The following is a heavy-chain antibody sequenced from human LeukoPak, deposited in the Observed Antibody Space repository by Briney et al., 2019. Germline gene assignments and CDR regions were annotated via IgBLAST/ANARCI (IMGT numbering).Heavy chain of an antibody. CDR1: GGSISSYY. J-gene: IGHJ6*03. Sequence: SETLSLTCTVSGGSISSYYWSWIRLPPGKGLEWIGYIYYSRSTNYNPSLKSRVTISVDTSKNQFSLKLSSVTAADTAVYYCARAVQLERPPPLIGYYYMDVWGKGTTVTVSS. V-gene: IGHV4-59*01. D-gene: IGHD1-1*01. CDR2: IYYSRST. CDR3: ARAVQLERPPPLIGYYYMDV.